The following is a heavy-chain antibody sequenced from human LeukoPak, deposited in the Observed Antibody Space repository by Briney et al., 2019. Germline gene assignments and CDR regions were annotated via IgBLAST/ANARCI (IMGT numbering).Heavy chain of an antibody. J-gene: IGHJ6*03. D-gene: IGHD3-9*01. CDR2: INHSGST. Sequence: SGGSLRLSCAASGFTFSSYEMNWVRQPPGKGLEWIGEINHSGSTNYNPSLKSRVTISVDTSKNQFSLKLSSVTAADTAVYYCASHVLRYFDWLSGHYYYMDVWGKGTTVTISS. V-gene: IGHV4-34*01. CDR3: ASHVLRYFDWLSGHYYYMDV. CDR1: GFTFSSYE.